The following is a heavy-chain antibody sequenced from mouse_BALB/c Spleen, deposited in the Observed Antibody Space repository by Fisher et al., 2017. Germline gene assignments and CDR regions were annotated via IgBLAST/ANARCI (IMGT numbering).Heavy chain of an antibody. V-gene: IGHV1-18*01. J-gene: IGHJ4*01. Sequence: KFKGKATLTVDKSSSTAYMELRSLTSEDTAVYYCASLITTRGGYAMDYWGQGTSVTVS. CDR3: ASLITTRGGYAMDY. D-gene: IGHD2-4*01.